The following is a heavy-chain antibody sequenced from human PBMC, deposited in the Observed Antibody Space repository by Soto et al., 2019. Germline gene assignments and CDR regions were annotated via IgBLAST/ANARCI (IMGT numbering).Heavy chain of an antibody. J-gene: IGHJ3*02. CDR1: GFTFSSYG. CDR2: ISYDGSNK. CDR3: AKDLGHGGRGAFDI. Sequence: QVQLVESGGGVVQPGRSLRLSCAASGFTFSSYGMHWVRQEPGKGLEWVALISYDGSNKYYADSVKGRFTISRDNSKNTLYLQMNSLRTEDTAVYYCAKDLGHGGRGAFDIWGQGTMITVSS. D-gene: IGHD7-27*01. V-gene: IGHV3-30*18.